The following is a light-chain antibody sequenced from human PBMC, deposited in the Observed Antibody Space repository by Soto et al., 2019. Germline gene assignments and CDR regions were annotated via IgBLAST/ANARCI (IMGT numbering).Light chain of an antibody. Sequence: EIVLTQSPGTLSLSPGERATLSCRASQSVSSSYLAWYQQKPGQAPSLLIYGASSRATGIPDRFSGSGSGTDFTLTISRLEPEDLAVYYCQQYGSSPYTFGQGTKLEIK. CDR3: QQYGSSPYT. V-gene: IGKV3-20*01. CDR2: GAS. J-gene: IGKJ2*01. CDR1: QSVSSSY.